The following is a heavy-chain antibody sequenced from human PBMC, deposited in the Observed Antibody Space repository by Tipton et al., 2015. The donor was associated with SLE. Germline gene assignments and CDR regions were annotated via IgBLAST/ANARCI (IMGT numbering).Heavy chain of an antibody. CDR3: TRDWNSSGYGGLFDY. V-gene: IGHV3-49*04. D-gene: IGHD3-22*01. J-gene: IGHJ4*02. Sequence: SLRLSCTASGFTFGDYAMSWVRQAPGKGLEWVGFIRSKAYGGTTEYAASVKGRFTISRDDSKSIAYLQMNSLKTEDTAVYYCTRDWNSSGYGGLFDYWGQGTLVTVSS. CDR2: IRSKAYGGTT. CDR1: GFTFGDYA.